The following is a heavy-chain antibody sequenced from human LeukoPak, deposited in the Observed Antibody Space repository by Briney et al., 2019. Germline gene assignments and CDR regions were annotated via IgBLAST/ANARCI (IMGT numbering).Heavy chain of an antibody. D-gene: IGHD6-6*01. J-gene: IGHJ5*02. CDR2: IDPSDSYT. Sequence: GESLKISCKGSGYSFTSYWISWVRQMPGKGLGWMGRIDPSDSYTNYSPSFQGHVTISADKSISTAYLQWSSLKASDTAMYYCARHEKEYSSSWGIDPWGQGTLVTVSS. CDR1: GYSFTSYW. CDR3: ARHEKEYSSSWGIDP. V-gene: IGHV5-10-1*01.